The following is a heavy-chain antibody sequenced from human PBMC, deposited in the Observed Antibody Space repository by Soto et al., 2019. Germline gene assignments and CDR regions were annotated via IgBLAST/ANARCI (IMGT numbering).Heavy chain of an antibody. CDR1: GFSFSSYA. CDR3: ANTLRFLEWLVIGGAYYFDY. Sequence: PGGSLRLSCASSGFSFSSYAMSSVRQAPGKGLKWVSAISGSGGSTYYADSVKGRFTISRDNSKNTLYLQMNSLRAEDTAVYYCANTLRFLEWLVIGGAYYFDYWGQGTLVTVSS. J-gene: IGHJ4*02. CDR2: ISGSGGST. V-gene: IGHV3-23*01. D-gene: IGHD3-3*01.